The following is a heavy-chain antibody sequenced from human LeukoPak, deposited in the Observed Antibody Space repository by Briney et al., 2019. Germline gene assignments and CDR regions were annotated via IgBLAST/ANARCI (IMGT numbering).Heavy chain of an antibody. CDR2: ISPASGAT. V-gene: IGHV1-2*02. CDR3: LNEHGG. Sequence: GASVRVSCKASGYTFTGSYMHWVRQAPGQGFEWTGWISPASGATKYAQNFQGRVTLTTDTSITTAYMELSSLTSDDTASYYCLNEHGGWGQGTPVTVSS. CDR1: GYTFTGSY. D-gene: IGHD1-1*01. J-gene: IGHJ4*02.